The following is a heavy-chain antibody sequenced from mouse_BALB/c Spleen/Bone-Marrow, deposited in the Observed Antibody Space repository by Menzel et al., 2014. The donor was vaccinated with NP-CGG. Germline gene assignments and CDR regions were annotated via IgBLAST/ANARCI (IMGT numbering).Heavy chain of an antibody. CDR1: GFNIKDTY. Sequence: EVKLMESGAELVKPGASVKLSCTASGFNIKDTYMHWVKQRPEQGLEWIGRIYPANGNTKYDPKFQGKATITADTSSNTAYLQLSSLTSEDTAVYYCARSYGSSPFDYWGQGTTLTVSS. D-gene: IGHD1-1*01. V-gene: IGHV14-3*02. CDR3: ARSYGSSPFDY. J-gene: IGHJ2*01. CDR2: IYPANGNT.